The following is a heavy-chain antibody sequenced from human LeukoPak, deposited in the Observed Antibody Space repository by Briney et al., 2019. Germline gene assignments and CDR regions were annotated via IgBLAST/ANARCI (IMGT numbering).Heavy chain of an antibody. CDR3: ARGPYGSGSYTDGDY. CDR1: GYTFTGYY. D-gene: IGHD3-10*01. CDR2: INPNSGGT. J-gene: IGHJ4*02. Sequence: AASVKVSCKASGYTFTGYYMHWVRQAPGQGLEWMGRINPNSGGTNYAQKFQGRVTMTRDTSISTAYMELSRLRSDDTAVYYCARGPYGSGSYTDGDYWGQGTLVTVSS. V-gene: IGHV1-2*06.